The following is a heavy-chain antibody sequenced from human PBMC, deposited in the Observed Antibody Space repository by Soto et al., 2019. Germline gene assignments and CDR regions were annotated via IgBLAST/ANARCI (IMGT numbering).Heavy chain of an antibody. J-gene: IGHJ4*02. CDR2: VSANGDTT. V-gene: IGHV3-23*01. D-gene: IGHD2-8*02. CDR1: GFSYSRYA. CDR3: VKGRREGYCTGGSCSFDN. Sequence: EVQLLESGGGLVQPGGSLRLSCAASGFSYSRYAMSWVRQAPGKGLEWVSGVSANGDTTNYADSVKGRFTISRDNTKNPVDLQMSSLRPEDAAVYYCVKGRREGYCTGGSCSFDNWGQGTLVTVSS.